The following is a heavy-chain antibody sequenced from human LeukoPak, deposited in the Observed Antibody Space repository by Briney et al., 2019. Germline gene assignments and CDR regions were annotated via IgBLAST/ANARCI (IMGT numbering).Heavy chain of an antibody. J-gene: IGHJ4*02. CDR2: ISSNGGST. Sequence: GGSLRLSCAASGFTFSNYAMHWVRQVPGKGLEYVSAISSNGGSTYYANSVKGRFTISRDNSKNTLYLQMGSLRAEDMAVYYCPRDGDYGDYGDYWGQGTLVTVSS. V-gene: IGHV3-64*01. D-gene: IGHD4-17*01. CDR1: GFTFSNYA. CDR3: PRDGDYGDYGDY.